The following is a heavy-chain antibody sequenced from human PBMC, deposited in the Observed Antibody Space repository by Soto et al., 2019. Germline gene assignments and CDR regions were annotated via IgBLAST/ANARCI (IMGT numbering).Heavy chain of an antibody. J-gene: IGHJ1*01. CDR1: GFAFSKYD. D-gene: IGHD3-3*01. CDR2: ISYDGTKQ. CDR3: XXXXXTTFGPETXXXXXXX. V-gene: IGHV3-30*03. Sequence: QVKLVESGGRVVQPGGSLRLSCAASGFAFSKYDMHWVRQAPGKGLEWVAGISYDGTKQNYGDFPKGRFTISRDNFKNTXXXXXXXXXXEDTXXXXXXXXXXTTFGPETXXXXXXXWG.